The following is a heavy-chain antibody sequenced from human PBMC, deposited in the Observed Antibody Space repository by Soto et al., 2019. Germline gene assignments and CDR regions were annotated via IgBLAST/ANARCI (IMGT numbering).Heavy chain of an antibody. V-gene: IGHV3-7*04. D-gene: IGHD3-16*01. CDR2: IKQDGSEK. Sequence: EVQLVESGGGLVQPGGSLRLSCSASGFTFSTYWMSWVRQAPGKGLEWVANIKQDGSEKYYVDSVKGRFTISRDNAKNSRYLQMDSLRAEDTAVYYCARGWAHFDSWGQGTLVTVSS. CDR1: GFTFSTYW. J-gene: IGHJ4*02. CDR3: ARGWAHFDS.